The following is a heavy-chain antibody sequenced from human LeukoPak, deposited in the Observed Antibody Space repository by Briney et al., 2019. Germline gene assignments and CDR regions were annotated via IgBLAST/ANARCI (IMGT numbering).Heavy chain of an antibody. V-gene: IGHV3-23*01. D-gene: IGHD3-22*01. CDR2: NSGSGGST. Sequence: PGGSLRLSCAASGFTFSIYAMSWVRQAPGKGLEWVSANSGSGGSTYYADSVKGRFTISRVNSKNTLYLQMNSLRADDTAVYYCAKSANYYDSSGHGYWGQGTLVTVSS. CDR1: GFTFSIYA. CDR3: AKSANYYDSSGHGY. J-gene: IGHJ4*02.